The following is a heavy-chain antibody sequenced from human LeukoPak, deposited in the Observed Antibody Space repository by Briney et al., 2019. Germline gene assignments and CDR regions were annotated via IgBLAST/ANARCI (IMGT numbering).Heavy chain of an antibody. V-gene: IGHV1-58*02. D-gene: IGHD5-18*01. Sequence: ASVKVSCKASGFTFTSSAMQWVRQARGQRLEWIGWIVVGSGNTNYAQKFQERVTITRDMSTSTAYMELSSLRSEDTAVYCCAARLRSYGPPGYYMDVWGKGTTVTVSS. J-gene: IGHJ6*03. CDR3: AARLRSYGPPGYYMDV. CDR2: IVVGSGNT. CDR1: GFTFTSSA.